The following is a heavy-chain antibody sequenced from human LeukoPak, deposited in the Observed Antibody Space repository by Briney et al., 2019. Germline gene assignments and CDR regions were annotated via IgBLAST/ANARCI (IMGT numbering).Heavy chain of an antibody. D-gene: IGHD5-18*01. V-gene: IGHV3-30*02. J-gene: IGHJ4*02. CDR2: IRYDGSNK. CDR3: ARGRNVDTSMVNDY. Sequence: PGGSLRLSCAASGFTFSSYGMHWVRQAPGKGLEWVAFIRYDGSNKYYADSVKGRFTISRDNSKNTLYLQMSSLRGEDTAVYYCARGRNVDTSMVNDYWGQGTLVTVSS. CDR1: GFTFSSYG.